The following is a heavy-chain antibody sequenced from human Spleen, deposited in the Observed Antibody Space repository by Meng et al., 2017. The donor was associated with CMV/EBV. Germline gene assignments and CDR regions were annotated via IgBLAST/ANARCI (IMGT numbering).Heavy chain of an antibody. D-gene: IGHD1-14*01. J-gene: IGHJ4*02. V-gene: IGHV4-34*01. Sequence: QVQLQQWGAGLLKPSGPLSLPCAVYGGSFSGYYWSWFRQPPGKGLEWIGEINHSGSTNYNPSLKSRVTISVDTSKNRFSLKLSSVTAADRAVYYCTRRTLPFEVWGQGTLVTVSS. CDR1: GGSFSGYY. CDR3: TRRTLPFEV. CDR2: INHSGST.